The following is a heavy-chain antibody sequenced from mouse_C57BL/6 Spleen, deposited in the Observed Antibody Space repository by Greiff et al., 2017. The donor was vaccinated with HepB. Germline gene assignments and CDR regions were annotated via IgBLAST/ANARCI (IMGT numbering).Heavy chain of an antibody. CDR2: FYPGSGSI. CDR1: GYTFTEYT. V-gene: IGHV1-62-2*01. CDR3: ARHEERTEYDDWYFDV. D-gene: IGHD2-14*01. Sequence: VQLQESGAELVKPGASVKLSCKASGYTFTEYTIHWVKQRSGQGLEWIGWFYPGSGSIKYNEKFKDKATLTADKSSSTVYMELSRLTSEDSAVYLCARHEERTEYDDWYFDVWGTGTTVTVSS. J-gene: IGHJ1*03.